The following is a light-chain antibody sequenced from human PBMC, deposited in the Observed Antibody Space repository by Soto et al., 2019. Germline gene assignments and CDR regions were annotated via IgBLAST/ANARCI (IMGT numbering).Light chain of an antibody. CDR3: RQYGSSGT. Sequence: EIEMTQSPATLSVSRGESATLSFRASQSVSSNLAWYQQKPGQAPRLLIYGASTRATGIPFKFIGSGSGTEFTLNFSSLLSEDFAVYYCRQYGSSGTFGQGTKVDI. J-gene: IGKJ1*01. CDR1: QSVSSN. CDR2: GAS. V-gene: IGKV3-15*01.